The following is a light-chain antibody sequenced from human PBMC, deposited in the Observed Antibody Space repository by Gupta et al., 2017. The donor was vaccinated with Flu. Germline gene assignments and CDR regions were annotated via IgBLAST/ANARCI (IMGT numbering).Light chain of an antibody. V-gene: IGLV1-44*01. CDR3: AAWDASLNGGV. Sequence: QSVLTQPPSASGTPGQRVTISCSGSSSNIGSKTVNWYQQLPGTAPKRLIYKTIQRSSGVPDRFSGSKSGTSASLAISGLQSEDEADYYCAAWDASLNGGVFGGGTNLTVL. CDR2: KTI. J-gene: IGLJ3*02. CDR1: SSNIGSKT.